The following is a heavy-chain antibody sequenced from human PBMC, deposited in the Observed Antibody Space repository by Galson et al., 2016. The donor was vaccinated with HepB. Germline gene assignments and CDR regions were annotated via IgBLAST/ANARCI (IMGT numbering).Heavy chain of an antibody. Sequence: SLRLSCAASGFTFSNYWMSWVRQAPGKGLEWVANIKEDGSDEYYVDSVKGRFTISRDNAKNSVYLQMNSLRAEDTAVYYCARERSCSGGSCYSYFDYWGQGTLVTVSS. J-gene: IGHJ4*02. D-gene: IGHD2-15*01. CDR1: GFTFSNYW. CDR2: IKEDGSDE. CDR3: ARERSCSGGSCYSYFDY. V-gene: IGHV3-7*03.